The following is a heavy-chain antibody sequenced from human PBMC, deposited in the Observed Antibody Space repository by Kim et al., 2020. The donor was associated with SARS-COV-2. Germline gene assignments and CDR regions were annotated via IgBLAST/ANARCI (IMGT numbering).Heavy chain of an antibody. J-gene: IGHJ6*01. V-gene: IGHV4-34*01. CDR3: ARAYSLQYLDWTATTYYY. CDR2: ISYGGNT. CDR1: GGSFRDYY. D-gene: IGHD3-9*01. Sequence: SETLSLTCAVQGGSFRDYYWTWIRQSPGKGLEWIGEISYGGNTKFNPSLGSRVTLSIDTSRNQFSLRMTSVTAADTAVYFCARAYSLQYLDWTATTYYY.